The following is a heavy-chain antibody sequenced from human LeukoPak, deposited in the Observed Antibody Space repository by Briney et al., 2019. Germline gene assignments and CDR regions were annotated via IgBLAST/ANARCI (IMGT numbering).Heavy chain of an antibody. Sequence: ASVTVSCKASEYIFTGYYMHWVRQAPGQGLEWMGRINPNNGATNYAQKFQGGVTITGDTSISTAYMELSSLRSDDTAVYYCTRESGSYHGNDYWGQGTLVTVSS. J-gene: IGHJ4*02. CDR2: INPNNGAT. V-gene: IGHV1-2*06. CDR3: TRESGSYHGNDY. CDR1: EYIFTGYY. D-gene: IGHD1-26*01.